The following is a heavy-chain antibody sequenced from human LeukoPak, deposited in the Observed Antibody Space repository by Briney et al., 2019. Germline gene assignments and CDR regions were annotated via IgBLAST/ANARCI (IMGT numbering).Heavy chain of an antibody. CDR2: IYTSGST. CDR3: ARDSGGSYYYYYMDV. Sequence: SETLSLTCTVSGGSISSGSYYWSWIRQPAGKGLEWIGRIYTSGSTNYNPSLKSRVTISVDTSKNQFSLKLSSVTAADTAVYYCARDSGGSYYYYYMDVWGKGTTVTVSS. D-gene: IGHD2-8*02. CDR1: GGSISSGSYY. J-gene: IGHJ6*03. V-gene: IGHV4-61*02.